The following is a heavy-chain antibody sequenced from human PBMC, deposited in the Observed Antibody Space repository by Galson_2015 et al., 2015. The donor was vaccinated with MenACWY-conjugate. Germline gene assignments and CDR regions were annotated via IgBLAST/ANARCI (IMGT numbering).Heavy chain of an antibody. CDR1: GFTFSNYN. J-gene: IGHJ5*02. V-gene: IGHV3-21*01. CDR3: AKGTTASRPNWFDP. CDR2: ISSTGSYI. Sequence: SLRLSCAASGFTFSNYNMNWVRQTPGKGQEWVSCISSTGSYIYYADPLKGRFTISRDNAKNSLYLQMNSLTSEDTAVYYCAKGTTASRPNWFDPWGQGTLVTVSS. D-gene: IGHD6-6*01.